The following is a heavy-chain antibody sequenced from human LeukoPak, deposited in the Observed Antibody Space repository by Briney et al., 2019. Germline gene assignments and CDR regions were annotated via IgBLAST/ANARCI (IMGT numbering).Heavy chain of an antibody. V-gene: IGHV4-30-4*01. CDR2: IYYSGST. D-gene: IGHD3-22*01. CDR1: GGSISSGDYY. CDR3: ARVLAYYDSSGYPAGALDI. J-gene: IGHJ3*02. Sequence: PSQTLSLTCTVSGGSISSGDYYWSWIRQPPGKGLEWIGYIYYSGSTYYNPSLKSRVTISVDTSKNQFSLKLSSVTAADTAVYYCARVLAYYDSSGYPAGALDIWGQGTMVTVSS.